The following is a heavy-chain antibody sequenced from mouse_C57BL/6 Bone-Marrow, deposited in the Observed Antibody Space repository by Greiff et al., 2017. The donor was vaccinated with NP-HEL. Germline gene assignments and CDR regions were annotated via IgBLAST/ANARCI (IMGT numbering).Heavy chain of an antibody. J-gene: IGHJ3*01. CDR2: IYPGSGNT. Sequence: VQLQQSGAELVRPGASVKLSCKASGYTFTDYYINWVKQRPGQGLEWIARIYPGSGNTYYNEKFKGKATLTAEKSSSTAYMQLSSLTSEDSAVYCCARVDSNYSAWFAYWGQGTLVTVSA. CDR3: ARVDSNYSAWFAY. D-gene: IGHD2-5*01. CDR1: GYTFTDYY. V-gene: IGHV1-76*01.